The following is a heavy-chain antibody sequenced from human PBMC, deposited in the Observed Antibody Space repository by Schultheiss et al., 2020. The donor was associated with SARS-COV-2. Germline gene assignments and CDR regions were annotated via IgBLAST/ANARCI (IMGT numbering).Heavy chain of an antibody. CDR1: GGSISSYY. CDR3: AREGYYDSSGYYPDY. V-gene: IGHV4-59*12. D-gene: IGHD3-22*01. J-gene: IGHJ4*02. CDR2: IYHSGST. Sequence: SETLSLTCTVSGGSISSYYWSWVRQPPGKGLEWIGEIYHSGSTNYNPSLKSRVTISVDTSKNQFSLKLSSVTAADTAVYYCAREGYYDSSGYYPDYWGQGPLVTV.